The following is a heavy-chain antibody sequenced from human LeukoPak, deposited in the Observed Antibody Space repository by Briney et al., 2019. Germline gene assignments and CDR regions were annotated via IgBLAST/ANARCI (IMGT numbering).Heavy chain of an antibody. CDR3: ARDGEGHCSGGSCYAY. CDR2: ISAYNGNT. CDR1: GYTFTSYG. V-gene: IGHV1-18*01. D-gene: IGHD2-15*01. Sequence: GASVKVSCKASGYTFTSYGISWVRQAPGQGLEWMGWISAYNGNTNYAQKLQGRVTMTTDTSTSTAYMELRSLRSDDTAVYYCARDGEGHCSGGSCYAYWGQGTLVTVSS. J-gene: IGHJ4*02.